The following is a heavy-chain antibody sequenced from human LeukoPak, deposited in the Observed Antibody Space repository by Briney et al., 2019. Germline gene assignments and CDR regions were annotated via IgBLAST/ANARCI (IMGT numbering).Heavy chain of an antibody. J-gene: IGHJ5*02. V-gene: IGHV3-23*01. CDR3: ARPPHAYCGGDCPNWFDP. D-gene: IGHD2-21*02. Sequence: GGSLRLSCAASGFTFSSYGMSWVRQAPGKGLEWVSAISGSGGSTYYADSVKGRFTISRDNSKNTLYLQMNSLRAEDTAVYYCARPPHAYCGGDCPNWFDPWGQGTLVTVSS. CDR1: GFTFSSYG. CDR2: ISGSGGST.